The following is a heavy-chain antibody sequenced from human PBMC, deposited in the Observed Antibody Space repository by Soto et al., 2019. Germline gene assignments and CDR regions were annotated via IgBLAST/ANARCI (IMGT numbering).Heavy chain of an antibody. CDR2: TSGSGDNT. V-gene: IGHV3-23*01. CDR3: AKDRSRYSSGWHNWFDP. Sequence: XESLRLSCAASGFTFSNYGMSWVRQAPGKGLDWVSSTSGSGDNTFYADSVRGRFTISRDNSKNKLYLQMNSLSPEDTAVYYCAKDRSRYSSGWHNWFDPWGQGTLVTVSS. D-gene: IGHD6-19*01. J-gene: IGHJ5*02. CDR1: GFTFSNYG.